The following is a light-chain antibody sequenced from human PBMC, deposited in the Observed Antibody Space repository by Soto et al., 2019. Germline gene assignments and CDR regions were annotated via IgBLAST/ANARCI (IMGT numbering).Light chain of an antibody. J-gene: IGKJ5*01. CDR1: QNVNSN. CDR2: GAS. CDR3: QQYNNWPPIT. V-gene: IGKV3-15*01. Sequence: EIVMTQSPATLSVSPGERATLSCRASQNVNSNLAWYQQKPGQAPRLLIYGASTRATGIPTRFRGSGSGTEFSLTITSLQSEDFAVYYWQQYNNWPPITFGQGTRLEIK.